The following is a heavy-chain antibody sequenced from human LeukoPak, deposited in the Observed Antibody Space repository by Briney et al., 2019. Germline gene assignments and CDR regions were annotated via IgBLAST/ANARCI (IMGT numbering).Heavy chain of an antibody. D-gene: IGHD3-10*01. CDR3: ARRLLWFGTIHYNWFDP. J-gene: IGHJ5*02. CDR1: GYSISSGFY. CDR2: VYHGGRS. Sequence: SETLSLTCTVSGYSISSGFYWGWIRQPPGKGLEWIGNVYHGGRSYYNPSLKSRITISVDTSKNQFSLNLYSVTAADTAVYYCARRLLWFGTIHYNWFDPWGQGTLVTVSS. V-gene: IGHV4-38-2*02.